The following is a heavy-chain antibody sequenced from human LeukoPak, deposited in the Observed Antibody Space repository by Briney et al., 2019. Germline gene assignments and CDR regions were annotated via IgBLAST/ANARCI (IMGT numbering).Heavy chain of an antibody. CDR1: GGSISRYY. CDR2: IYYSGST. J-gene: IGHJ4*02. CDR3: ARARYVPGFGVGIFDY. D-gene: IGHD3-3*01. V-gene: IGHV4-59*01. Sequence: PSETLSLTCTVSGGSISRYYWSWIRQPPGKGLEWIGYIYYSGSTNYNPSLKSRVTISVDTSKNQFSLKLSSVTAADTAVYYCARARYVPGFGVGIFDYWGQGTLVTVSS.